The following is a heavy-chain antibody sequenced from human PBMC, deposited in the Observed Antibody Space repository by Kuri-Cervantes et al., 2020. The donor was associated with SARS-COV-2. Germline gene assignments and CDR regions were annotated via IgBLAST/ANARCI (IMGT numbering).Heavy chain of an antibody. D-gene: IGHD3-3*01. CDR1: GGSISSSISSSSYY. CDR3: ARRSTSITIFGVVNINPFDY. V-gene: IGHV4-39*01. J-gene: IGHJ4*02. CDR2: IYYSGST. Sequence: ESLKISCTVSGGSISSSISSSSYYWGWIRQPPGKGLEWIGSIYYSGSTYYNPPLKSRVTISVDTSKNQFSLKLSSVTAADTAVYYCARRSTSITIFGVVNINPFDYWGQGTLVTVSS.